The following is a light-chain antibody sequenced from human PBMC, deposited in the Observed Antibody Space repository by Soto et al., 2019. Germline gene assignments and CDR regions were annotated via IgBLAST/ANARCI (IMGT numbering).Light chain of an antibody. J-gene: IGLJ1*01. V-gene: IGLV7-43*01. CDR1: TGAVTSGYY. CDR3: LLYYGGAYV. CDR2: DTS. Sequence: QAVVTQEPSLTVSPGGTVTLTCASSTGAVTSGYYPNWFQQKPGQTPRALIYDTSKKHSWTPARFSGSLLGGKAALTLSRVQPEDEADYYCLLYYGGAYVFGTGTKLTDL.